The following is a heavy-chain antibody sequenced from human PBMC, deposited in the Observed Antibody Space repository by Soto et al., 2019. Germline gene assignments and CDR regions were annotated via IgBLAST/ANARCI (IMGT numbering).Heavy chain of an antibody. CDR3: ARDSASSSYYFDY. Sequence: GGSLGLSCAASGFTFSSYAMSWVRQAPGKGLEWVSAISGSGGSTYYADSVRGRFTISRDNSKNTLYLQMNSLRAEDTAVYYCARDSASSSYYFDYWGQGTLVTVSS. V-gene: IGHV3-23*01. CDR2: ISGSGGST. CDR1: GFTFSSYA. D-gene: IGHD3-10*01. J-gene: IGHJ4*02.